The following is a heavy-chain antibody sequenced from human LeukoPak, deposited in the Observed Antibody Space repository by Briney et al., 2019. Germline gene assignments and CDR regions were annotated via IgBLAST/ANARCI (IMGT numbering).Heavy chain of an antibody. CDR1: GFTFDEYG. CDR3: ARVVVGTAPASFDY. Sequence: PGGSLRLSCAASGFTFDEYGMSWVRQAPGKGLEWVSGINWNGGSTGYADSVKGRFTISRDNAKNSLYLQMNSLRAEDTALYYCARVVVGTAPASFDYWGQGTLVTVSS. D-gene: IGHD2-15*01. J-gene: IGHJ4*02. V-gene: IGHV3-20*04. CDR2: INWNGGST.